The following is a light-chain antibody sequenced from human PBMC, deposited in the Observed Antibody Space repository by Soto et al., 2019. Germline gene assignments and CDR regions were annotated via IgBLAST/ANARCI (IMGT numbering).Light chain of an antibody. CDR1: QSVGRK. Sequence: EIEMTQSPATLSVSPGERATLSCRSSQSVGRKLALYQQKPGQAPRLLIYDASNRAMGVPARFSGSGSGTEFTLTISSLQSEDFAGSHFQQYDIWPPWTFGQGTKVEI. J-gene: IGKJ1*01. CDR3: QQYDIWPPWT. V-gene: IGKV3-15*01. CDR2: DAS.